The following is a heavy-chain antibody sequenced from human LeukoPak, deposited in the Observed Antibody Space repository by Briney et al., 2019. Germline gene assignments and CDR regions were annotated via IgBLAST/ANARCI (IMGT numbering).Heavy chain of an antibody. CDR2: IIPIFGTA. CDR3: VGPRDQLLNAFDI. D-gene: IGHD2-2*01. J-gene: IGHJ3*02. CDR1: GGTFSSYA. Sequence: ASVKVSCKASGGTFSSYAISWVRQAPGQGLEWMGRIIPIFGTANYAQKFQGRATITTDESTSTAYMELSSLRSEDTAVYYCVGPRDQLLNAFDIWGQGTMVTVSS. V-gene: IGHV1-69*05.